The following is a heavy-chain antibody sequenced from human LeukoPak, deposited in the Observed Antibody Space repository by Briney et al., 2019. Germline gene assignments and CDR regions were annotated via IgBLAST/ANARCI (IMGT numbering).Heavy chain of an antibody. D-gene: IGHD2-2*02. CDR3: AIASVPGAIEGSFDPFDI. CDR1: GGTFINYA. Sequence: GASVKVSCKASGGTFINYAISWVRLAPGHGLEWMGGIIPIFRTPNYAQKFQGRVTITTDESTTTAYMDLTSLTSEDTAVYYCAIASVPGAIEGSFDPFDIWGQGTMITISS. J-gene: IGHJ3*02. CDR2: IIPIFRTP. V-gene: IGHV1-69*05.